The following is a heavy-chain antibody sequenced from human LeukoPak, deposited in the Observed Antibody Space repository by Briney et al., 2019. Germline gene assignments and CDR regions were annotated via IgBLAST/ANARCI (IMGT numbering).Heavy chain of an antibody. J-gene: IGHJ4*02. CDR1: GDSVSTASNA. CDR3: ARDRGGYSYGFDY. V-gene: IGHV6-1*01. CDR2: TYYNSKWYT. Sequence: SQTLSLTCAISGDSVSTASNAWYWIRQSPSRGLEWLGRTYYNSKWYTDYAVSVSGRTTINPDTSRNQLSLQLSFVTPEDTAVYYCARDRGGYSYGFDYWGQGTLVTVSS. D-gene: IGHD5-18*01.